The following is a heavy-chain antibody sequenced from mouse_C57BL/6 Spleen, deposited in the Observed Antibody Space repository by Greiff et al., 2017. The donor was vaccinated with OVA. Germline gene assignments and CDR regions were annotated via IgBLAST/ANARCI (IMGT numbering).Heavy chain of an antibody. CDR3: ARRPDYYGSSYGAMDY. J-gene: IGHJ4*01. CDR2: ISSGGSYT. CDR1: GFTFSSYG. Sequence: EVHLVESGGDLVKPGGSLKLSCAASGFTFSSYGMSWVRQTPDKRLEWVATISSGGSYTYYPDSVKGRFTLSRDNATNTLYLQMSSLKSRDTAMYYCARRPDYYGSSYGAMDYWGQGTSVTVSS. D-gene: IGHD1-1*01. V-gene: IGHV5-6*01.